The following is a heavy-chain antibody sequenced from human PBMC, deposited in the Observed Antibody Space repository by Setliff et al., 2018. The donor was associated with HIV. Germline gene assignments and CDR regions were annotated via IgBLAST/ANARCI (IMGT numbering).Heavy chain of an antibody. J-gene: IGHJ1*01. CDR3: AKDKNKALSSGSPFQH. Sequence: GGSLRLSCAASGFTVSNNYMNWVRQAPGKGLEWVAVMSYDGSNKYYADSVKGRFTISRDNSKNTLYLQMNSLRAEDTALYFCAKDKNKALSSGSPFQHWGQGTLVTVSS. CDR1: GFTVSNNY. V-gene: IGHV3-30*18. CDR2: MSYDGSNK. D-gene: IGHD3-22*01.